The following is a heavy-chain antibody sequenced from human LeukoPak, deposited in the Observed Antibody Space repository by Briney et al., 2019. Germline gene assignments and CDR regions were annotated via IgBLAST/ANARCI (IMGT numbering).Heavy chain of an antibody. CDR2: ISKDGDYE. V-gene: IGHV3-30*03. D-gene: IGHD3-3*01. J-gene: IGHJ5*02. CDR1: GITFSNYE. CDR3: AREDFWSGYSPAFLSWFDP. Sequence: PGGSLRLSCAASGITFSNYEFHWVRQAPGKGPQWVAVISKDGDYEYSIDSEKGRFTISRDNSKNMVCLQMSSLTVEDTAVYYCAREDFWSGYSPAFLSWFDPWGQGTLVTVSS.